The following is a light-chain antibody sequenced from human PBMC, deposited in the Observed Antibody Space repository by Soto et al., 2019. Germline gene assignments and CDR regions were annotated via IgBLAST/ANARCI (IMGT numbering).Light chain of an antibody. CDR3: ASYKTRTTYV. CDR2: DVS. CDR1: SSDVGGFNY. J-gene: IGLJ1*01. V-gene: IGLV2-14*03. Sequence: ALTQPASVPGSPGQSIVISCTGTSSDVGGFNYVSWYQQHPGKAPKLLIYDVSSRPSGVSDRFSGSKSGNTASLTISGLQAEDEADYYCASYKTRTTYVFGAGTKVTV.